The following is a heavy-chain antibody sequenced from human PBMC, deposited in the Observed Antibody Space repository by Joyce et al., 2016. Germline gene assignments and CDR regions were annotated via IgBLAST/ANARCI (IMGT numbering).Heavy chain of an antibody. CDR2: ISVDRRFI. V-gene: IGHV3-21*02. J-gene: IGHJ6*04. CDR1: GFMFSTSS. CDR3: ARGGLVYDYSMDV. D-gene: IGHD2-21*01. Sequence: EVQLVESGGGLVKPGGALKMSCAASGFMFSTSSMSWFRQAPGKGLEWVSSISVDRRFIVHADSVSGRVTVSRDNAENSRYLQMKSLRVEDTAVYFCARGGLVYDYSMDVWGEETTVIVSS.